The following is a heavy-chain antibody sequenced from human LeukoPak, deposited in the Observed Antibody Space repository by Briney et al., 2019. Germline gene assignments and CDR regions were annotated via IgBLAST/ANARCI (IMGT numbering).Heavy chain of an antibody. Sequence: GESLKISCKGSGYSFTSYWIGWVRKMPGKCLEWMGIIYPGDSDTRYSPSFQGQVTISADKSISTAYLQWSSLKASDTAMYYCARVMVRGVIREAFDYWGQGTLVTVSS. CDR3: ARVMVRGVIREAFDY. J-gene: IGHJ4*02. D-gene: IGHD3-10*01. CDR2: IYPGDSDT. V-gene: IGHV5-51*01. CDR1: GYSFTSYW.